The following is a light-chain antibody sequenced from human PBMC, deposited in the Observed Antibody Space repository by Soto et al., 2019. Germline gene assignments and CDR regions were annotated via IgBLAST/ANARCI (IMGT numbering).Light chain of an antibody. CDR1: SSDVGSYNL. Sequence: QSVLTQPASVSGSPGQSITISCTGTSSDVGSYNLVSWYQQHPGKAPKLMIYEGSKRPSGISSRFSGSKSGNTASLTISGLQAEDDADFYCCSYASSGTYVFGTGTKVTVL. CDR2: EGS. J-gene: IGLJ1*01. CDR3: CSYASSGTYV. V-gene: IGLV2-23*01.